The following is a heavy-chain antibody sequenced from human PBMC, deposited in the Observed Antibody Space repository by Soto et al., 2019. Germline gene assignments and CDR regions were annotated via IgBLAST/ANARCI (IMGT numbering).Heavy chain of an antibody. CDR3: ARALFPDVDIYAMDV. D-gene: IGHD5-12*01. CDR1: GFTFRDHA. J-gene: IGHJ6*02. CDR2: IWNDGSNK. V-gene: IGHV3-33*01. Sequence: GGSLRLSCAASGFTFRDHAMHWVRQAPGKGREWLAIIWNDGSNKFYAGSVQGRFTISRDNSKNTVYPQMNTLSAEDTAVYYCARALFPDVDIYAMDVWGQGTTVTSP.